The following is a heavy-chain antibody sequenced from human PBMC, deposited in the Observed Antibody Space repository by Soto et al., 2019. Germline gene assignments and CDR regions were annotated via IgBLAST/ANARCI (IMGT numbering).Heavy chain of an antibody. J-gene: IGHJ6*02. CDR3: ARDGHGMDV. Sequence: SETLSLTCTVSGGSFSSGSYQWTWIRQPPGKGLEWIGYIHVSGSTNDNPSLKGRVTMSIDTSKNQFSLKLSSVTAADTAVYYCARDGHGMDVWGQGTKLTLSS. CDR2: IHVSGST. V-gene: IGHV4-61*01. CDR1: GGSFSSGSYQ.